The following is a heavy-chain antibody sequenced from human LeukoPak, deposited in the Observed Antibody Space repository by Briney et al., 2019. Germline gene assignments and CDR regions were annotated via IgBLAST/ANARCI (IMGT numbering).Heavy chain of an antibody. CDR1: GGSINSYY. J-gene: IGHJ4*02. Sequence: PSETLSLTCTVSGGSINSYYWSWIRQPPGRGLEWIGDIYYSGSTIYNPSLKSRVTISVDTSKNQFSLHLRTLNAADTAVYYCARIDYAAFDCWGPGTLVTVSS. D-gene: IGHD3-16*01. CDR2: IYYSGST. CDR3: ARIDYAAFDC. V-gene: IGHV4-59*01.